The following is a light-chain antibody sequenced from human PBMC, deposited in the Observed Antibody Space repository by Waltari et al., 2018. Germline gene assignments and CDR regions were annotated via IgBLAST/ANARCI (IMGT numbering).Light chain of an antibody. V-gene: IGKV1-5*03. CDR2: MAS. CDR1: KSISNW. CDR3: QQYNTYPFT. Sequence: TCRASKSISNWLAWYQQIPGKAPKLLIYMASSLETGVPSRFRGSGSGTEFTLTISSLQPGDFATYYCQQYNTYPFTFGLGTKLESK. J-gene: IGKJ2*01.